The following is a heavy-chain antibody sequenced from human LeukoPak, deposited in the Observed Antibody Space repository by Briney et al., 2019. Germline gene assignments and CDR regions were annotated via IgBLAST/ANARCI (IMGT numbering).Heavy chain of an antibody. D-gene: IGHD3-3*01. CDR2: ISGSGGST. V-gene: IGHV3-23*01. CDR3: AKDSPPPLLYDFWSGYHVPSAFAI. CDR1: GFTFSSYA. Sequence: GGSLRLSCAASGFTFSSYAMSWVRQAPGKGLEWVSAISGSGGSTYYADSVKGRFTISRDNSKNTLYLQMNSLRAEDPAVYYCAKDSPPPLLYDFWSGYHVPSAFAIWGQGTMVTVYS. J-gene: IGHJ3*02.